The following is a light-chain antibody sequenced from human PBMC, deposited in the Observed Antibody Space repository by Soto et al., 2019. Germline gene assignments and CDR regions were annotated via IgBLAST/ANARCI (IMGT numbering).Light chain of an antibody. CDR3: QHYRTS. V-gene: IGKV3-20*01. CDR1: QSVSSRY. J-gene: IGKJ4*01. Sequence: EIVLTQSPGTLSLSPGERATLSCRASQSVSSRYLAWDQQKPGQPPRLLIFGASSRATGIPDRFTGSGSGTDFTLTITRLEPEDFAVYYCQHYRTSFGGGTKVEIK. CDR2: GAS.